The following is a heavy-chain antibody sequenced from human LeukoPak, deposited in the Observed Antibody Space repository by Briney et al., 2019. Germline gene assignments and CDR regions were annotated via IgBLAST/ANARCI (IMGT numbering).Heavy chain of an antibody. CDR2: IYDSGST. J-gene: IGHJ4*02. V-gene: IGHV4-30-2*01. CDR1: GGSISSGGYY. Sequence: SETLSLTCTVSGGSISSGGYYWSWLRQPPGKGLEWIGYIYDSGSTYYHPSLKSRVTISVDTSKNQFSLKLSSVTAADTAVYYCARGGSSCDYWGQGTLVTVSS. D-gene: IGHD6-13*01. CDR3: ARGGSSCDY.